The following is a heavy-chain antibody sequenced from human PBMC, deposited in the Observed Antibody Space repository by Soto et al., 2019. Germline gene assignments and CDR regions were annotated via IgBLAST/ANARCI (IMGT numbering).Heavy chain of an antibody. Sequence: SETLSLTCTVSGGSISSGGYYWSWIRQHPGKGLEWIGYIYYSGSTYYNPSLKSRVTISVDTSKNQFSLKLSSVTAADTAVYYRARGRLRYNWNPRDYYYGMDVWGQGTTVTVSS. CDR2: IYYSGST. CDR3: ARGRLRYNWNPRDYYYGMDV. J-gene: IGHJ6*02. CDR1: GGSISSGGYY. V-gene: IGHV4-31*03. D-gene: IGHD1-20*01.